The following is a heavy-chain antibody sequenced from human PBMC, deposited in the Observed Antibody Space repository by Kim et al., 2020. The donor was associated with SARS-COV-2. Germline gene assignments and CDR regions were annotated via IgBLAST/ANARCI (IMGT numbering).Heavy chain of an antibody. CDR1: GFSFSSYW. CDR2: LNPDWRTT. D-gene: IGHD5-18*01. Sequence: GGSLRLSCAASGFSFSSYWMHWVRQGPGKGLMWVAHLNPDWRTTNYADSVKGRFTISRDNAKNTVYLQLNSLTAEDTAVYYCATGGTTATAMAHEYWGRGTLVPVSS. V-gene: IGHV3-74*01. J-gene: IGHJ1*01. CDR3: ATGGTTATAMAHEY.